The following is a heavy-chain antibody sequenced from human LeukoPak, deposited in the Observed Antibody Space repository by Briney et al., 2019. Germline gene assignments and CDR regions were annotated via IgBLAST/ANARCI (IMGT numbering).Heavy chain of an antibody. CDR2: IYYSGST. CDR3: ARKMRGDYYGMDV. Sequence: PSQTLSLTCTVSGGSISSGGYYWSWSRQHPGKGLEWIGYIYYSGSTYYNPSLKSRVTISVDTSKNQFSLKLSSVTAADTAVYYCARKMRGDYYGMDVWGQGTTVTVSS. V-gene: IGHV4-31*03. J-gene: IGHJ6*02. CDR1: GGSISSGGYY. D-gene: IGHD3-10*01.